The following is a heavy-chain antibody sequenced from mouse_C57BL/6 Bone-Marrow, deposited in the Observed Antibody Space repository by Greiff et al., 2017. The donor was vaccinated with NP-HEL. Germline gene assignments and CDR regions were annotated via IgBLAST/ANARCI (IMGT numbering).Heavy chain of an antibody. CDR3: TGGLPFLFDY. CDR1: GYTFTDYE. V-gene: IGHV1-15*01. Sequence: QVQLQQSGAELVRPGASVTLSCTASGYTFTDYEMHWVKQTPVHGLEWIGAIDPETGGTAYTQKFKGQAILTADKSSSTAYMELRSLTSEDSAVYYCTGGLPFLFDYWGQGTTLTVSS. CDR2: IDPETGGT. J-gene: IGHJ2*01. D-gene: IGHD2-4*01.